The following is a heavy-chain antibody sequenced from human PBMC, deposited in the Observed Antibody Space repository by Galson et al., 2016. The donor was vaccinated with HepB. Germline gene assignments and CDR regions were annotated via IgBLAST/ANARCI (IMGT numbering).Heavy chain of an antibody. V-gene: IGHV3-33*01. D-gene: IGHD6-19*01. CDR1: GFTFSRYG. CDR2: ILYDGSKK. J-gene: IGHJ4*02. Sequence: SLRLSCAASGFTFSRYGMHWVRQAPGKGLEWVAVILYDGSKKYYADSVKGRFTISRDNSKNTLYLQMNSLRAEDTAVYYCARSGAVAGNEFDYWGQGTLVTVSS. CDR3: ARSGAVAGNEFDY.